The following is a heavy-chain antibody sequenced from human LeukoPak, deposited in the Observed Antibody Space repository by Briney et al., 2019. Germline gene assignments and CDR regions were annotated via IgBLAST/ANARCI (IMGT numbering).Heavy chain of an antibody. CDR1: GYTFTSYY. Sequence: ASVKVSCKASGYTFTSYYLYWVRQAPGQGLEWMGIIHPTVGDTTYAQKLQGRVTMTRDMSTGTVYMDLSSLRSEDTAVYYCARYGFSSVWQGGWHAFDIWGQGTTVTVSS. J-gene: IGHJ3*02. CDR3: ARYGFSSVWQGGWHAFDI. CDR2: IHPTVGDT. V-gene: IGHV1-46*04. D-gene: IGHD6-25*01.